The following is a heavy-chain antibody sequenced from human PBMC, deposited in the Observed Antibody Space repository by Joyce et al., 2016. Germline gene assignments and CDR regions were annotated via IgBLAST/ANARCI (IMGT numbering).Heavy chain of an antibody. CDR1: GYTFTSYG. Sequence: QVQLVQSGAEVKKPGASVKVSCKASGYTFTSYGISWVRQAPGKGLELIGWISAYNGNTNYAQKLQGRVTMTTDTSTSTAYMGLRGLRSDDTAVYYCAREAYDCSGGSCYSSWFDPWGQGTLVTVSS. V-gene: IGHV1-18*01. CDR3: AREAYDCSGGSCYSSWFDP. CDR2: ISAYNGNT. D-gene: IGHD2-15*01. J-gene: IGHJ5*02.